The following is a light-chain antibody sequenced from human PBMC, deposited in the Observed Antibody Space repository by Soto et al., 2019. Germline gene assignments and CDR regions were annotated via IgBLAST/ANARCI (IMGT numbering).Light chain of an antibody. V-gene: IGKV3-20*01. Sequence: EIVLTQSPGTLSLSPGERATLSCRASQSVSSSYLAWYQQKPGQAPRLLIYGASSRATGIPDRFSGSGSGTDFTLTINRLEPEDFAVYYCQQYGSSPKYTFGQGTELEIK. CDR2: GAS. CDR1: QSVSSSY. CDR3: QQYGSSPKYT. J-gene: IGKJ2*01.